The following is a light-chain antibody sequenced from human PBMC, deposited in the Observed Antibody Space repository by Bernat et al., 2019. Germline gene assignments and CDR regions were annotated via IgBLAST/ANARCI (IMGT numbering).Light chain of an antibody. V-gene: IGKV3-15*01. CDR2: DTS. Sequence: ETVMTQSPATLSVSPGERATLSCRASQSVSGNLAWHQQQPGQAPRLLIYDTSNRATGIPARFSGTGSGTEFTLTISSLQSEDFAVYYCQQYYTWPLTFGGGTKVEIK. J-gene: IGKJ4*01. CDR1: QSVSGN. CDR3: QQYYTWPLT.